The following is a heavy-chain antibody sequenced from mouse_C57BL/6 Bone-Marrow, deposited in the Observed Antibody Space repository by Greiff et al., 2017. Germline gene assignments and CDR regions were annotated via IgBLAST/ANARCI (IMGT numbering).Heavy chain of an antibody. V-gene: IGHV14-4*01. Sequence: EVQLQQSGAELVRPGASVKLSCTASGFNIKDDYMHWVKQRPEQGLEWIGWIDPENGDTEYASKFQGKATITADTSSNPAYLQLSSLTSEDTAVYYWTHTVDYDGSRGDYWSQATTLTASS. CDR1: GFNIKDDY. J-gene: IGHJ2*01. CDR2: IDPENGDT. D-gene: IGHD1-1*01. CDR3: THTVDYDGSRGDY.